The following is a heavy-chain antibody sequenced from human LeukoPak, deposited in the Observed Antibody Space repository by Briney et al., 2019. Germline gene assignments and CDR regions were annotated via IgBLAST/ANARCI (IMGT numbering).Heavy chain of an antibody. V-gene: IGHV3-30*18. CDR2: ISYDGSNK. CDR1: GLTFSSLA. Sequence: GGSLRLSCAASGLTFSSLAMHWVAQAPGKGLEGVAVISYDGSNKYYADSVKGRFTISRDNSKNTLYLQMNSLRAEDTAVYYCAKEAIAAAGTSEGFDYWGQGTLVTVSS. J-gene: IGHJ4*02. D-gene: IGHD6-13*01. CDR3: AKEAIAAAGTSEGFDY.